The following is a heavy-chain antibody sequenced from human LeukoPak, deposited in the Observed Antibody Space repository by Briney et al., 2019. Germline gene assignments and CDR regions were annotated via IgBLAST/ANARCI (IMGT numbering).Heavy chain of an antibody. J-gene: IGHJ4*02. CDR3: ASHYGDYVWGHF. Sequence: GGSLRLSCAASVFSFSSDEMNWVRQAPGKGLEWVSYISSSGSTKYYADSVKGRFTISRDNAKNSLYLQLNSLRAEDTAVYYCASHYGDYVWGHFWGQGTLVTVSS. D-gene: IGHD4-17*01. V-gene: IGHV3-48*03. CDR2: ISSSGSTK. CDR1: VFSFSSDE.